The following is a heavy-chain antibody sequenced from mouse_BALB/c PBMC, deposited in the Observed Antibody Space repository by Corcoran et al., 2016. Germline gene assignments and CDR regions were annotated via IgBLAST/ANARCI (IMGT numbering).Heavy chain of an antibody. CDR3: ARSGSMDY. J-gene: IGHJ2*01. CDR2: IDPENVNT. D-gene: IGHD2-2*01. V-gene: IGHV14-1*02. Sequence: DVQLQQSEAVIVRPGALVQLSCKASGFIIKDCYMHGVKRRPEQGLEWIGWIDPENVNTIYDPTFQGKASITADTSSNTAFLQLSSLTSEDTAVYYCARSGSMDYWGQGTTLTVSS. CDR1: GFIIKDCY.